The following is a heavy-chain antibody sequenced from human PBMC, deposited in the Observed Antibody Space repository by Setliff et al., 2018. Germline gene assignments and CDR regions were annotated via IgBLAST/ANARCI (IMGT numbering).Heavy chain of an antibody. V-gene: IGHV4-39*01. CDR1: GASITNINYY. CDR2: IFYSGRT. Sequence: SETLSLTCTVSGASITNINYYWGLIRQPPGKGLEWIGSIFYSGRTFYNPSLKSRVTISVDTSKNQFSLTLSSVTAADTAVYYCARLPNYVWGSPVDYWSQGTLVTVS. CDR3: ARLPNYVWGSPVDY. J-gene: IGHJ4*02. D-gene: IGHD3-16*01.